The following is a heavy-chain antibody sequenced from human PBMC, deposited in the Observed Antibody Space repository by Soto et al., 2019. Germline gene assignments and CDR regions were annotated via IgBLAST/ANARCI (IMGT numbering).Heavy chain of an antibody. Sequence: QLQLQESGSGLVKPSHTLSLTCTVSGGSISNAAYSWSWIRQPPGKGLEWIGYIYPSGMPFYNPSLRSRVKISIDRSNDQFSLNLKSVTAADTAVYYCARERGVYGLFDSWGQGTLVTVSS. V-gene: IGHV4-30-2*01. D-gene: IGHD3-10*01. CDR3: ARERGVYGLFDS. CDR2: IYPSGMP. CDR1: GGSISNAAYS. J-gene: IGHJ4*02.